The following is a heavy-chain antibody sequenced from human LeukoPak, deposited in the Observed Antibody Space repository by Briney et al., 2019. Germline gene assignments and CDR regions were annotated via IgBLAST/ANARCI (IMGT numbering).Heavy chain of an antibody. J-gene: IGHJ4*02. CDR3: ARGQSFGELFLTRYYFDY. CDR2: ISSSSSYI. V-gene: IGHV3-21*01. Sequence: PGGSLRLSCAASGFTFSSYSMNWVRQAPGKGLEWVSSISSSSSYIYYADSVKGRFTISRDNAKNSLYLQMNSLRAEDTAVYYCARGQSFGELFLTRYYFDYWGQGTLVTVSS. CDR1: GFTFSSYS. D-gene: IGHD3-10*01.